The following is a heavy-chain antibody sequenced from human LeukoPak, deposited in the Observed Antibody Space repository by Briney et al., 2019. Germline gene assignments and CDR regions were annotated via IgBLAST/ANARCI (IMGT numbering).Heavy chain of an antibody. J-gene: IGHJ4*02. D-gene: IGHD1-1*01. CDR1: GFTFSSYA. V-gene: IGHV3-30-3*01. Sequence: PGGSLRLSCAASGFTFSSYAMHWVRQAPGKGLEWVAVISYDGSNKYYADSVKGRFTISRDNSKNMLYLQMNSLRAEDTAVYYCARAQYKHRDASQLGYWGQGTLVTVSS. CDR2: ISYDGSNK. CDR3: ARAQYKHRDASQLGY.